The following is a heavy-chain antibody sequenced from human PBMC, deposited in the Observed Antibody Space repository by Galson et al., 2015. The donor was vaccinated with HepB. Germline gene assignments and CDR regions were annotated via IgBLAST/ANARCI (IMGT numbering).Heavy chain of an antibody. Sequence: SLRLSCEASGFTFSIYGMTWVRQAPGKGLEWISTINDNGLKTYYADSVKGRFTISRDNSKSALFLQIDSLRVEDTAVYYCAKDNESRGFDHWGQGTLVTVSS. CDR2: INDNGLKT. D-gene: IGHD2-8*01. CDR1: GFTFSIYG. J-gene: IGHJ4*02. CDR3: AKDNESRGFDH. V-gene: IGHV3-23*01.